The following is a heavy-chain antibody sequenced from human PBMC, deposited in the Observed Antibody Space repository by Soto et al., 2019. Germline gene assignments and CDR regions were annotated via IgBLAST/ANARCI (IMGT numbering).Heavy chain of an antibody. CDR2: IYSGGST. V-gene: IGHV3-53*04. CDR1: GFTVSSNY. D-gene: IGHD2-2*01. CDR3: AREKLGYCSSTSCPPLGAFDI. Sequence: GGSLRLSCAASGFTVSSNYMSWVRQAPGKGLEWVSVIYSGGSTYYADSVKGRFTISRHNSKNTLYLQMNSLRAEDTAVYYCAREKLGYCSSTSCPPLGAFDIWGQGTMVTVSS. J-gene: IGHJ3*02.